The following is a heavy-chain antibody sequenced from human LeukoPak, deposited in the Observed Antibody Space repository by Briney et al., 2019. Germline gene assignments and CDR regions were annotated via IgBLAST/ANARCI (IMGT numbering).Heavy chain of an antibody. CDR1: GFTFSSYS. J-gene: IGHJ4*02. Sequence: QTGGSLRLSCAASGFTFSSYSMNWVRQAPGKGLEWVSYISSSSSTIYYADSVKGRFTISRDNSKNSLYLQMNSLRTEDTALYYCAKDGCAGGSCPIDYWGQGTLVTVSS. CDR3: AKDGCAGGSCPIDY. V-gene: IGHV3-48*04. CDR2: ISSSSSTI. D-gene: IGHD2-15*01.